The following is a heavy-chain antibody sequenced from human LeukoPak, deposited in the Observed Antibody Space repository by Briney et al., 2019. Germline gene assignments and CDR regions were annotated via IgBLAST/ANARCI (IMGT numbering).Heavy chain of an antibody. CDR2: INVEGTTT. D-gene: IGHD3-10*01. J-gene: IGHJ4*02. CDR1: GFTFTRFW. V-gene: IGHV3-74*01. CDR3: TRGGEEPFDY. Sequence: PGGSLRLSCAGSGFTFTRFWMHWVRQAPGKGLEWVSRINVEGTTTTYADSVEGRFTISRDEKTQYLQMKHLRVDDTAVYYCTRGGEEPFDYWGQGTLVTVSS.